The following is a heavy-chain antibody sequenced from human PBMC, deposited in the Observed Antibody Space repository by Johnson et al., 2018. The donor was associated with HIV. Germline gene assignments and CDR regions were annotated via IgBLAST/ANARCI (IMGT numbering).Heavy chain of an antibody. CDR2: ISSNGGST. CDR3: ARGRIRNAFDI. V-gene: IGHV3-64*01. Sequence: VQLVESGGGLVQPGGSLRLSCAASGFTFSSYAMHWVRQAPGKGLEYVSAISSNGGSTYYANSVKGRFTNSRDNSKNTLYLQMGSLRGEDMAVYYCARGRIRNAFDIWGQGTMVTVSS. J-gene: IGHJ3*02. D-gene: IGHD2-15*01. CDR1: GFTFSSYA.